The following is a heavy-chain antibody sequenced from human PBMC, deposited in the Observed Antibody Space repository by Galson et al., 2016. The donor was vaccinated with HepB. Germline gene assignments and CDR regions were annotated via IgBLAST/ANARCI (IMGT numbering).Heavy chain of an antibody. J-gene: IGHJ4*02. CDR2: IDPSDSYV. V-gene: IGHV5-10-1*01. CDR3: ARVPGYIYGCDY. Sequence: QSGAEVKKPGESLRISCKGSGYNFTKYWINWVRQMPGKGLEWMGRIDPSDSYVKYSSSFQGHVTISADKSTTTAYLQWRSLKASDTAMYYCARVPGYIYGCDYWGQGTLVAVSS. D-gene: IGHD5-18*01. CDR1: GYNFTKYW.